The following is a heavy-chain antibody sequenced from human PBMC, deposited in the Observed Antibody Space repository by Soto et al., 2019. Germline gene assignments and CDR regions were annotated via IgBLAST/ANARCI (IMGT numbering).Heavy chain of an antibody. CDR3: ARDPRNKGLDP. J-gene: IGHJ5*02. Sequence: PGGSLRLSSAASGFTFRDYYMSWIRQAPGKGLMWVSYISGNGSSIYYADSVRGRFTISRDNSKNTLYLQMNDLRAEDTAIYFCARDPRNKGLDPWGPGTLVTVSS. D-gene: IGHD4-4*01. V-gene: IGHV3-11*04. CDR1: GFTFRDYY. CDR2: ISGNGSSI.